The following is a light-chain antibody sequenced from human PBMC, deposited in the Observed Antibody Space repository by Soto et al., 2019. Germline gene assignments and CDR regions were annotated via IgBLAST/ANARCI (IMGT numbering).Light chain of an antibody. Sequence: DIQMTQSPSTLSASVGDRVTITCRASQSINTWLAWHQQKPGKAPKLLIYKASSLESGVPSRFSGSGSGTEFTLTISSLQPDDFATYYCLQYDSYPFTFGQGTKLEIK. CDR2: KAS. CDR3: LQYDSYPFT. J-gene: IGKJ2*01. CDR1: QSINTW. V-gene: IGKV1-5*03.